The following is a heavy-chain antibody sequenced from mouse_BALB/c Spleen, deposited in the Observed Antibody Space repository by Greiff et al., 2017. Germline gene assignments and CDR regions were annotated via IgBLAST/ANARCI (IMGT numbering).Heavy chain of an antibody. Sequence: EVQGVESGGGLVQPGGSLRLSCATSGFTFTDYYMSWVRQPPGKALEWLGFIRNKANGYTTEYSASVKGRFTISRDNSQSILYLQMNTLRAEDSATYYCARDGYGSSLWFAYWGQGTLVTVSA. J-gene: IGHJ3*01. D-gene: IGHD1-1*01. CDR3: ARDGYGSSLWFAY. V-gene: IGHV7-3*02. CDR2: IRNKANGYTT. CDR1: GFTFTDYY.